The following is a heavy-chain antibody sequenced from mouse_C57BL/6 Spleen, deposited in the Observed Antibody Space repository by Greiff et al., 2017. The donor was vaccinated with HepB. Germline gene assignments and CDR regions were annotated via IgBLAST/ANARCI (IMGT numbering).Heavy chain of an antibody. CDR3: ASITTVVAPYYYAMDY. CDR2: IWSGGST. D-gene: IGHD1-1*01. V-gene: IGHV2-2*01. J-gene: IGHJ4*01. Sequence: QVQLKESGPGLVQPSQSLSITCTVSGFSLTSYGVHWVRQSPGKGLEWLGVIWSGGSTDYNAAFISRLSISKDNSKSQVFFKMNSLQADDTAIYYCASITTVVAPYYYAMDYWGQGTSVTVSS. CDR1: GFSLTSYG.